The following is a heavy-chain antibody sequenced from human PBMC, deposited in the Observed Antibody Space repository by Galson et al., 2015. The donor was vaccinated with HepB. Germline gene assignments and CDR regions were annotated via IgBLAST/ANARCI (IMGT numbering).Heavy chain of an antibody. CDR1: GFTFSRYG. Sequence: SLRLSCAASGFTFSRYGMHWDRQAPGKGLDWVAAIQFDGSKEYYAHSVKGRFTISRDDSKNTVSLQMNSLGAEDSAVYYCGRDFSYGSLDFGNWGQGTLVTVFS. CDR2: IQFDGSKE. J-gene: IGHJ4*02. CDR3: GRDFSYGSLDFGN. D-gene: IGHD6-6*01. V-gene: IGHV3-33*01.